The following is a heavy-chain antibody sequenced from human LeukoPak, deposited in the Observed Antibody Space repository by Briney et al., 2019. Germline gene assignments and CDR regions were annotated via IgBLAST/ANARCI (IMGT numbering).Heavy chain of an antibody. Sequence: GASVKVSCKASGYTFTSYDINWVRQATGQGLEWMGWMNPNSGNTGYAQKLQGRVTMTRNTSISTAYMELSSLRSEDTAVHYCARGLRYYGSGSYLYYFDYWGQGTLVTVSS. CDR1: GYTFTSYD. D-gene: IGHD3-10*01. CDR3: ARGLRYYGSGSYLYYFDY. J-gene: IGHJ4*02. CDR2: MNPNSGNT. V-gene: IGHV1-8*01.